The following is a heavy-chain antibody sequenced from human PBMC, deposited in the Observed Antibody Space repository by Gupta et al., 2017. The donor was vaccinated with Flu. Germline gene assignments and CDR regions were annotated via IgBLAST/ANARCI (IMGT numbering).Heavy chain of an antibody. CDR2: IDWDDDK. J-gene: IGHJ4*02. CDR3: ARIGGGSCYSGGFDY. D-gene: IGHD2-15*01. Sequence: LNTPGMCVNWIRQSPGKALEWLALIDWDDDKYYSTSLKTRLTISKDTSKNQVVLTMTNTDPVDAAAYYCARIGGGSCYSGGFDYWGQGTLVTVSS. V-gene: IGHV2-70*01. CDR1: LNTPGMC.